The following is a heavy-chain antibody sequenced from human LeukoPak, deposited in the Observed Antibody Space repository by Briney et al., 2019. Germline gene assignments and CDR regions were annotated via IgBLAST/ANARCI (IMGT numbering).Heavy chain of an antibody. V-gene: IGHV3-30*18. CDR2: ISYDGSNK. Sequence: PGGSLRLSCAASGFTFSSYGMHWVRQAPGKGLEWVAVISYDGSNKYYADSVKGRFTISRDNSKNTLYLQMNSLRAEDTAVYYCAKDRGYYGSGSYYSPYYYYGMDVWGKGTTVTVSS. CDR1: GFTFSSYG. J-gene: IGHJ6*04. D-gene: IGHD3-10*01. CDR3: AKDRGYYGSGSYYSPYYYYGMDV.